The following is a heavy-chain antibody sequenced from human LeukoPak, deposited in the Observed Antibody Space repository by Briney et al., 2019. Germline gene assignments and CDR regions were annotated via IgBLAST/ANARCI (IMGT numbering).Heavy chain of an antibody. CDR3: ARGYILTGFHYYYGMDV. J-gene: IGHJ6*02. V-gene: IGHV4-34*01. CDR1: GGSFSGYY. CDR2: INHSGST. Sequence: SETLSLTCAVYGGSFSGYYWSWIRQPPGKGLEWIGEINHSGSTNYNPSLKSRVTISVDTSKNQFSLKLSSVTAADTAVYYCARGYILTGFHYYYGMDVWGQGTTVTVSS. D-gene: IGHD3-9*01.